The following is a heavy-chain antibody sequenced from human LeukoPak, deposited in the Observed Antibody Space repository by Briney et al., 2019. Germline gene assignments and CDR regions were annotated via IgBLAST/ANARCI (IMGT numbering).Heavy chain of an antibody. V-gene: IGHV3-21*01. D-gene: IGHD3-10*01. CDR3: ARVGVRGVIPQNY. CDR1: GFTFSSYS. Sequence: GGSLRLSCAASGFTFSSYSMNWVRQAPGKGLEWVSSISSSSSYINYADSVKGRFTISRDNAKNSLYLQMNSLRAEDTAVYYCARVGVRGVIPQNYWGQGTLVTVSS. J-gene: IGHJ4*02. CDR2: ISSSSSYI.